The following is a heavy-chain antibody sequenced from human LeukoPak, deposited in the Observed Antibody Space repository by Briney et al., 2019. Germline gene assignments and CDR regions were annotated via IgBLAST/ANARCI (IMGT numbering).Heavy chain of an antibody. CDR1: GYTFIGYY. CDR2: INPYSGDT. V-gene: IGHV1-2*06. J-gene: IGHJ4*02. D-gene: IGHD5-24*01. CDR3: ARVHSRDAYNCTTDY. Sequence: ASVKVSCKASGYTFIGYYIHWVRQAPGQGLEWMGRINPYSGDTDYAQKFQGRVTVTRDTSISTAYMELSSLGSDDTAVYYCARVHSRDAYNCTTDYWGQGTLVTVSS.